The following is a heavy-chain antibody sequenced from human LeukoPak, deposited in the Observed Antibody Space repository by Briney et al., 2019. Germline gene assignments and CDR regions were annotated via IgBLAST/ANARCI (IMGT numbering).Heavy chain of an antibody. CDR1: GFTVSAYA. CDR2: IYDDNT. Sequence: GGSLRLSCAASGFTVSAYAMAWVRQAPGKGLEWVSTIYDDNTYYADSVKGRFAISTDNSKNTLYLQMNSLKVEDTAVYFCAARKVRGVWFYLDYWGQGTLVTVSS. J-gene: IGHJ4*02. D-gene: IGHD3-10*01. V-gene: IGHV3-23*01. CDR3: AARKVRGVWFYLDY.